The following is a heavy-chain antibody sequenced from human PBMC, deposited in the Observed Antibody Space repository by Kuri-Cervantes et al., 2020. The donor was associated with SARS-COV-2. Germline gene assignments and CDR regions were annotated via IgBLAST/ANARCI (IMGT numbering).Heavy chain of an antibody. CDR2: ISFDGRNT. Sequence: GGSLRLSCEASGFIFSDYAMDWVRQAPGKGLEWVAIISFDGRNTKFADSVKGRFTISRDNSKNVVYLQMNSLRAEDTAVYYCARDGDFWSGYSEGYCSGGSCYPGDWGQGTLVTVSS. CDR1: GFIFSDYA. V-gene: IGHV3-30*14. D-gene: IGHD2-15*01. J-gene: IGHJ4*02. CDR3: ARDGDFWSGYSEGYCSGGSCYPGD.